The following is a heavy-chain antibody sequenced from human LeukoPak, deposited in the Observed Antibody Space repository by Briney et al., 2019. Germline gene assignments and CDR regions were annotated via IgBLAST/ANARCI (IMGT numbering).Heavy chain of an antibody. V-gene: IGHV3-23*01. CDR1: GFTFSSHG. CDR3: TKDLTGSSSS. Sequence: GGSLRLSCAASGFTFSSHGMTWVRQAPGEGLEWVSTLSGSGATTEYANSVKGRFTISRDNSKNTLFLQMSSLRAEDTAVYYCTKDLTGSSSSWGRGTLVTVSS. D-gene: IGHD6-13*01. CDR2: LSGSGATT. J-gene: IGHJ4*02.